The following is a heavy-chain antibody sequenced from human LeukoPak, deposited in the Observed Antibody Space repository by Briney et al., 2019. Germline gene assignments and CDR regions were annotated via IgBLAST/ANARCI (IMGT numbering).Heavy chain of an antibody. CDR2: ISAYNGNT. Sequence: ASVNVSFKCSGYGFTICSVSRVWQAPGQGLGWVGGISAYNGNTSYAQELQGRGSMTTARATSKDYMELRSLRSDDTAVDYCSCDGLAAAGTLVFEYWGQGTLVTVPS. CDR1: GYGFTICS. CDR3: SCDGLAAAGTLVFEY. V-gene: IGHV1-18*01. J-gene: IGHJ4*02. D-gene: IGHD6-13*01.